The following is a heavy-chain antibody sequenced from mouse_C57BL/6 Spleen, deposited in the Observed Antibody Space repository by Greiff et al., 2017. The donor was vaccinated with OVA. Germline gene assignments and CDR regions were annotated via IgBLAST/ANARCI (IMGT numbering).Heavy chain of an antibody. CDR3: ARNYDYYGSSYDWFAY. V-gene: IGHV2-2*01. CDR2: IWSGGST. Sequence: QVQLQQSGPGLVQPSQSLSITCTVSGFSLTSYGVHWVRQSPGKGLEWLGVIWSGGSTDYNAAFISRLSISKDNSKSQVCFKMNSLQADDTAIYYCARNYDYYGSSYDWFAYWGQGTLVTVSA. CDR1: GFSLTSYG. J-gene: IGHJ3*01. D-gene: IGHD1-1*01.